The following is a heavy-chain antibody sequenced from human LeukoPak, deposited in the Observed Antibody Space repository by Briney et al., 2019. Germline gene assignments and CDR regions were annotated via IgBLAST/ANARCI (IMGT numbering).Heavy chain of an antibody. J-gene: IGHJ4*02. CDR1: GGSISSSY. CDR2: IYYSGST. CDR3: ARSTYDYEDY. V-gene: IGHV4-59*01. D-gene: IGHD4-17*01. Sequence: SETLSLTCTVSGGSISSSYWSWIRQPPGKGLEWVGHIYYSGSTNYKPSLKSRVTILVDTSKNQFSLKLSSVTAANTAVDYGARSTYDYEDYWGQGTLVTVSA.